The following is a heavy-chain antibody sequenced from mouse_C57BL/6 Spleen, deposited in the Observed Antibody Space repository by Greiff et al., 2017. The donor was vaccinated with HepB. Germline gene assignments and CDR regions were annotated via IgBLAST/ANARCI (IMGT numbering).Heavy chain of an antibody. CDR2: INPNNGGT. D-gene: IGHD1-1*01. CDR3: ARALLRSPMDY. CDR1: GYTFTDYN. J-gene: IGHJ4*01. V-gene: IGHV1-18*01. Sequence: EVQVVESGPELVKPGASVKIPCKASGYTFTDYNMDWVKQSHGKSLEWIGDINPNNGGTIYNQKFKGKATLTVDKSSSTAYMELRSLTSEDTAVYYCARALLRSPMDYWGQGTSVTVSS.